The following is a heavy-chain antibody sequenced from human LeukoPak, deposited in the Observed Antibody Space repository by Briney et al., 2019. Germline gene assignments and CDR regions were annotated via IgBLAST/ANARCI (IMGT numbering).Heavy chain of an antibody. Sequence: GGSLRLSCAASGFTFSSYAMSWVRQAPGKGLVWVSCINGDGSMPTYADSVKGRFTISRDNAKNTLSLHMNSLRAGDTGVYYCARDGGNYSPQDYWGQGTLVTVSP. J-gene: IGHJ4*02. CDR1: GFTFSSYA. D-gene: IGHD1-26*01. CDR3: ARDGGNYSPQDY. V-gene: IGHV3-74*01. CDR2: INGDGSMP.